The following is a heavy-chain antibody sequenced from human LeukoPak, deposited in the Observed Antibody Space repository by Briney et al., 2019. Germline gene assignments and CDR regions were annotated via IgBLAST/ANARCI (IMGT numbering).Heavy chain of an antibody. V-gene: IGHV3-30*03. CDR2: ISYDGSNK. CDR1: GFTFSSYG. Sequence: PGGSLRLSCAASGFTFSSYGMHWVRQAPGKGLEWVAVISYDGSNKYYADSVKGRFTISRDNSKNTLYLQMNSLRAKDTAVYYCARDRDSSSSDRYYYYYYGMDVWGQGTTVTVSS. D-gene: IGHD6-13*01. CDR3: ARDRDSSSSDRYYYYYYGMDV. J-gene: IGHJ6*02.